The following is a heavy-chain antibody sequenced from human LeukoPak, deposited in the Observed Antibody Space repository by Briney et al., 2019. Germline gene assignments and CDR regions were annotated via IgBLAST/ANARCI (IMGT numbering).Heavy chain of an antibody. CDR2: IYYSGST. Sequence: SETLSLTCTVSGGSISSSSYYWGWIRQPPGKGLEWIGSIYYSGSTYYNPSLKSRVTISVDTSKNQFSLKLSSVTAADTAVYYCARRVSYYDSSGYFDCWGQGNMVTVSS. CDR3: ARRVSYYDSSGYFDC. V-gene: IGHV4-39*01. D-gene: IGHD3-22*01. J-gene: IGHJ4*02. CDR1: GGSISSSSYY.